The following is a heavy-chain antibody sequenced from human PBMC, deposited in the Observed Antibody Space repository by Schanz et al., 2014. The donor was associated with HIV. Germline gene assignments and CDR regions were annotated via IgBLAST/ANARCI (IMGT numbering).Heavy chain of an antibody. J-gene: IGHJ4*02. CDR1: GFSFSDYH. CDR2: LSGSGSNI. V-gene: IGHV3-11*01. CDR3: AKGPTFGVLTPAD. Sequence: QVQLVESGGDLVKPGGSLRLSCTASGFSFSDYHMSWIRQAPGKGLEWVSSLSGSGSNIYYADSVKGRFTISRDNGKNSLFLQMNSLRAEDTAVYYCAKGPTFGVLTPADWGQGTLVTVSS. D-gene: IGHD3-3*01.